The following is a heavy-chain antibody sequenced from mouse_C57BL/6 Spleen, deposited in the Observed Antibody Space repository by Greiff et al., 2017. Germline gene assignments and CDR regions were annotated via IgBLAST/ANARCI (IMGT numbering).Heavy chain of an antibody. V-gene: IGHV1-39*01. CDR3: ARYYYGSSYEYFDV. D-gene: IGHD1-1*01. Sequence: EVQLQESGPELVKPGASVKISCKASGYSFTDYNMNWVKQSNGKSLEWIGVINPNYGTTSYNQKFKGKATLTVDQSSSTAYMQLNSLTSEDSAVYYCARYYYGSSYEYFDVWGTGTTVTVSS. CDR1: GYSFTDYN. J-gene: IGHJ1*03. CDR2: INPNYGTT.